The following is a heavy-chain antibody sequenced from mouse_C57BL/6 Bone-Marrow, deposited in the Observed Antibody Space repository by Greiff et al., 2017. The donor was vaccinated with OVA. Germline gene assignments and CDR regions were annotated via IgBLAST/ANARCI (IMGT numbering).Heavy chain of an antibody. J-gene: IGHJ2*01. CDR1: GFTFSSYA. Sequence: EVMLVESGGGLVKPGGSLKLSCAASGFTFSSYAMSWVRQTPEKRLEWVATISDGGSYTYYPDNVKGRFTISRDNAKNNLYLQMSHLKSEDTAMYYCARGDYDDYWGKGTTLTVSS. V-gene: IGHV5-4*03. CDR2: ISDGGSYT. D-gene: IGHD2-4*01. CDR3: ARGDYDDY.